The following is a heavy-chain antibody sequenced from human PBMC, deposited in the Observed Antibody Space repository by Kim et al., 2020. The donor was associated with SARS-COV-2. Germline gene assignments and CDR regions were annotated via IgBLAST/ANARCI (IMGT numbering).Heavy chain of an antibody. D-gene: IGHD3-10*01. V-gene: IGHV3-NL1*01. CDR2: RT. J-gene: IGHJ4*02. Sequence: RTYYADSGKVRFTISRDNSKNMVFLQMNSLRAEDTAVYYCAREFDPGFDYWGLGALVTVSS. CDR3: AREFDPGFDY.